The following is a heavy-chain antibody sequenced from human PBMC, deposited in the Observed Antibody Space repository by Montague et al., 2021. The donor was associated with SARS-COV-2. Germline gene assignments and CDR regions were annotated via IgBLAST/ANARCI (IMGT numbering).Heavy chain of an antibody. J-gene: IGHJ4*02. CDR3: ARHHVRMITFGGVMGFDY. Sequence: SETLSLTCTVSGGSISSSSYYWGWIRQPPGKGLEWIGSIYSSGSTYYNPSLKSRVTISVDTSKNQFSLKLSSVTAADTAVYYCARHHVRMITFGGVMGFDYWGQGTLVTVSS. CDR1: GGSISSSSYY. V-gene: IGHV4-39*01. D-gene: IGHD3-16*01. CDR2: IYSSGST.